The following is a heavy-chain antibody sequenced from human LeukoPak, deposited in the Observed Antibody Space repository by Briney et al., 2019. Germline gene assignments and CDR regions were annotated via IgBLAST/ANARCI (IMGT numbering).Heavy chain of an antibody. V-gene: IGHV4-34*01. CDR3: ARQSGITMIVVLISDAFDI. D-gene: IGHD3-22*01. CDR2: INHSGST. CDR1: GVSFSGYY. Sequence: SSETLSLTCAVYGVSFSGYYWSWIRQPPGKGLEWIGEINHSGSTNYNPSLKSRVTISVDTSKNQFSLKLSSVTAADTAVYYCARQSGITMIVVLISDAFDIWGQGTMVTVSS. J-gene: IGHJ3*02.